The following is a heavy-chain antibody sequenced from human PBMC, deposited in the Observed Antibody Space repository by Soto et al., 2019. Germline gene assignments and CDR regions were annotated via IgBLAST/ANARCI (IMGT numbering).Heavy chain of an antibody. CDR3: ARGVGSGSYYNQYNWFDP. CDR2: TNAGNGNT. Sequence: ASVKVSCKASGYTFTSYDLHWVRQAPGQRLEWMGWTNAGNGNTKYSQKFQGRVTITRDTSASTAYMELRSLRSDDTAVYYCARGVGSGSYYNQYNWFDPWGQGTLVTVSS. V-gene: IGHV1-3*01. J-gene: IGHJ5*02. CDR1: GYTFTSYD. D-gene: IGHD3-10*01.